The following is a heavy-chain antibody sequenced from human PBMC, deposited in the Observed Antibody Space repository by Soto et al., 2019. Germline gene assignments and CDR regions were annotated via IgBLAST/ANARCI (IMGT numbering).Heavy chain of an antibody. Sequence: GEALKISCKGSGYSFTNYWIGWVRQMPGKGLEWMGIIYPGDSDTRYSPSFQGQVTISADKSISTAYLQWSSLKASDTAMYYCEGLLTVGYCISTTCPTASYFDYWGQGTLVTVSS. J-gene: IGHJ4*02. CDR3: EGLLTVGYCISTTCPTASYFDY. CDR2: IYPGDSDT. CDR1: GYSFTNYW. V-gene: IGHV5-51*01. D-gene: IGHD2-2*01.